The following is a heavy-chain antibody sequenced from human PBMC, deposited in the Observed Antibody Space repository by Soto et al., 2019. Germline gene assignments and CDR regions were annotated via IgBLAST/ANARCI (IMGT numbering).Heavy chain of an antibody. Sequence: EVQLLESGGGLVQPGGSLRLSCAASGFTFSSYAMSWVRQAPGKGLEWVSAISGSGGSTYYADSVKGRFTISRDNSKNTLYLQMNSLRAEDTAVYYCARVYSNDYGMDVWGQGTTVTVSS. CDR1: GFTFSSYA. J-gene: IGHJ6*02. D-gene: IGHD4-4*01. V-gene: IGHV3-23*01. CDR2: ISGSGGST. CDR3: ARVYSNDYGMDV.